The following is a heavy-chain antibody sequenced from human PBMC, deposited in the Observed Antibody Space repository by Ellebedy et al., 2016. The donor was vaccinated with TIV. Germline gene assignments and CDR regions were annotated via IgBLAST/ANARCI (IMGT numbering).Heavy chain of an antibody. V-gene: IGHV1-69*13. CDR2: IIPIFGTA. CDR3: ARGRGQVRGVVKNYYGMDV. J-gene: IGHJ6*02. CDR1: GGTFSSYA. D-gene: IGHD3-10*01. Sequence: SVKVSCXASGGTFSSYAISWVRQAPGQGLEWMGGIIPIFGTANYAQKFQGRVTITADESTSTAYMELSSLRSEDTAVYYCARGRGQVRGVVKNYYGMDVWGQGTTVTVSS.